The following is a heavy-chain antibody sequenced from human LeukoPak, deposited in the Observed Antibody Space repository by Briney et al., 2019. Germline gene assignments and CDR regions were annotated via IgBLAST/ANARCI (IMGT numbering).Heavy chain of an antibody. Sequence: SETLSLTCTVSGGSISSSSYYWGWIRQPPGKGLEWIGSIYYSGSTYYNPSLKSRVTISVDTSKNQFSLKLSSVTAADTAVYYCARHEGGLRAAGDPAGRFFDYWGQGTLVTVSS. CDR1: GGSISSSSYY. D-gene: IGHD6-13*01. CDR2: IYYSGST. CDR3: ARHEGGLRAAGDPAGRFFDY. J-gene: IGHJ4*02. V-gene: IGHV4-39*01.